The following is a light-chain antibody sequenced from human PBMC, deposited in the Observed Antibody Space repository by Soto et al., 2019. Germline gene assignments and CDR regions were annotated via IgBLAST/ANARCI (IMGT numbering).Light chain of an antibody. V-gene: IGKV3-15*01. CDR1: QSVRSN. CDR2: GAT. J-gene: IGKJ4*01. Sequence: EILMTQSPATLSVSPGERATLSCRASQSVRSNLAWYQQKPGQAPRLLIFGATTRATGMPARFSGSGSGTEFTLTISSLQSEDFAVYYCQQYNNWPLTFGGGTKVDIK. CDR3: QQYNNWPLT.